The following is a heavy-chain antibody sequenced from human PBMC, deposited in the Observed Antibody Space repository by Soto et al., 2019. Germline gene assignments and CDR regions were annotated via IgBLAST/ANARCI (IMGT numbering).Heavy chain of an antibody. CDR1: GFTFSSYS. Sequence: GGSLRLSCAASGFTFSSYSMNWVRQAPGKGLEWVSSISSSSSYIYYADSVKGRFTISRDNAKNSLYLQMNSLRAEDTAVYYCARATIWGSYRSDAFDIWGQGTMVTVSS. V-gene: IGHV3-21*01. J-gene: IGHJ3*02. D-gene: IGHD3-16*02. CDR3: ARATIWGSYRSDAFDI. CDR2: ISSSSSYI.